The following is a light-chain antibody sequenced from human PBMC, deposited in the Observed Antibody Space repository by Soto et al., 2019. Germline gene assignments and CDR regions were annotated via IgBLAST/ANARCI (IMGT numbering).Light chain of an antibody. CDR3: QSYDSSLSGWV. CDR2: GNS. CDR1: SSNIGAGYD. Sequence: QAVVTQPPSVSGAPGQRVTISCTGSSSNIGAGYDVHWYQQLPGTAPKLLIYGNSNRPSGVPDRFSGSKSGTSASLAITGLRVEDEADYYCQSYDSSLSGWVFGGGTKVTVL. V-gene: IGLV1-40*01. J-gene: IGLJ3*02.